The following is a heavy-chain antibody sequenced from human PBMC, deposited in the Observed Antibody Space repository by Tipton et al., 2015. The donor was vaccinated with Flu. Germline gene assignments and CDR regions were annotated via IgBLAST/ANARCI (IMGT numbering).Heavy chain of an antibody. CDR1: GDSLSSYY. Sequence: TLSLTCTVSGDSLSSYYWSWIRQPAGKGLEWIGRIYSSGSTTYNLTLKSRVTMSADTSKRQFSLKLRSVTAADTAVYYCARGSGSGTYVIFDYWGQGTLVTVSS. CDR2: IYSSGST. CDR3: ARGSGSGTYVIFDY. J-gene: IGHJ4*02. V-gene: IGHV4-4*07. D-gene: IGHD3-10*01.